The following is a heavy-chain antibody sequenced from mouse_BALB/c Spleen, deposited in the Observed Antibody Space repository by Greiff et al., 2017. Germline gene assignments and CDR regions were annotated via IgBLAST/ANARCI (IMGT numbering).Heavy chain of an antibody. CDR1: GFTFSSYT. CDR3: TRDDYYGSSYLAWFAY. CDR2: ISSGGSYT. Sequence: EVKLVESGGGLVKPGGSLKLSCAASGFTFSSYTMSWVRQTPEKRLEWVATISSGGSYTYYPDSVKGRFTISRDNAKNTLYLQMSSLKSEDTAMYYCTRDDYYGSSYLAWFAYWGQGTLVTVSA. D-gene: IGHD1-1*01. J-gene: IGHJ3*01. V-gene: IGHV5-6-4*01.